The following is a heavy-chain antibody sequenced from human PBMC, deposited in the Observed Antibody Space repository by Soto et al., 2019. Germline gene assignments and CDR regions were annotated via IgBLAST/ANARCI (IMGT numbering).Heavy chain of an antibody. J-gene: IGHJ5*02. CDR2: ISAYNGNT. V-gene: IGHV1-18*01. CDR3: ARDAAYYYDRGLVHNWFAP. D-gene: IGHD3-22*01. CDR1: GYTFTSYG. Sequence: QVQLVQSGAEVKKPGASVKVSCKASGYTFTSYGISWVRQAPGQGLEWMGWISAYNGNTNYAQKLQGSVTMTTDPSTSTAYMKRGSLRSDDTAVYYCARDAAYYYDRGLVHNWFAPWGQGTLVTVSS.